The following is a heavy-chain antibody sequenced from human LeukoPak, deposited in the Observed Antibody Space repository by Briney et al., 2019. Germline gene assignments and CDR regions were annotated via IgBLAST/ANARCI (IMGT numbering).Heavy chain of an antibody. J-gene: IGHJ4*02. V-gene: IGHV4-59*08. D-gene: IGHD3-16*01. Sequence: SETLSLTCTVSGGSISSYYWSWIRQPPGKGLEWIGYIYYSGSTNYNPSLKSRVTISVDTSKNHFSLKLSSVTAADTAVYYCARLIWGPPVPYFDYWGQGTLVTVSS. CDR3: ARLIWGPPVPYFDY. CDR2: IYYSGST. CDR1: GGSISSYY.